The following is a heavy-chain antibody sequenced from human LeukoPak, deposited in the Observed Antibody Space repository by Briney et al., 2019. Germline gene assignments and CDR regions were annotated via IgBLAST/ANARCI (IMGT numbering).Heavy chain of an antibody. CDR1: GGSIRSYY. V-gene: IGHV4-59*01. CDR3: ARARSTRVAPEY. J-gene: IGHJ4*02. CDR2: IYYSGST. D-gene: IGHD2-15*01. Sequence: SETLSLTCTGSGGSIRSYYLSWIRQPPGKGLEWIGYIYYSGSTNYNPSLKSRVTISVDTSKNQFSLKLSSVTAADTAVYYCARARSTRVAPEYWGQGSQVTVSS.